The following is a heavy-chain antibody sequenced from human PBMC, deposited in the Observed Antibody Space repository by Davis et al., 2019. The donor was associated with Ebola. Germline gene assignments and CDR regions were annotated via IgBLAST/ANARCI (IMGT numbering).Heavy chain of an antibody. CDR1: GFTFSDSG. CDR3: ARDRWELPSSYFDY. J-gene: IGHJ4*02. D-gene: IGHD1-26*01. V-gene: IGHV3-30*04. Sequence: GESLKISCTASGFTFSDSGIHWVRQAPGKGLEWVAVISYDGSDKYYADSVKGRFTISRDNSKNTLYLQMNSLRAEDTAVYYCARDRWELPSSYFDYWGQGTLVTVSS. CDR2: ISYDGSDK.